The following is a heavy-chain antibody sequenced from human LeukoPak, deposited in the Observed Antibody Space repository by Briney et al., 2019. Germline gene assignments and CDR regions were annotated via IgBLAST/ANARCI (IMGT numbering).Heavy chain of an antibody. Sequence: ASETLSLTCTVSGGSISSYYWSWIRQPPGKGLEWIGYIYYSGSTNYNPSLKSRVTISVDTTKNQFSLKLSSVTAADTAVYYCARGSYRYSYYYYYGMDVWGQGTTVTVSS. V-gene: IGHV4-59*01. J-gene: IGHJ6*02. CDR1: GGSISSYY. CDR2: IYYSGST. CDR3: ARGSYRYSYYYYYGMDV. D-gene: IGHD3-16*02.